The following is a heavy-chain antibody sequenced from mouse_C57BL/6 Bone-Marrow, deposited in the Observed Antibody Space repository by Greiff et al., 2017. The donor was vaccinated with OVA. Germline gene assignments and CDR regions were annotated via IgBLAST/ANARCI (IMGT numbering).Heavy chain of an antibody. CDR2: INPSTGGT. V-gene: IGHV1-42*01. J-gene: IGHJ2*01. D-gene: IGHD2-3*01. CDR3: ARYEEFYYFDY. CDR1: GYSFTGYY. Sequence: VQLKESGPELVKPGASVKISCKASGYSFTGYYMNWVKQSPEKSLEWIGEINPSTGGTTYNQKFKAKATLTVDKSSSTAYMQLKSLTSEDSAVYYCARYEEFYYFDYWGQGTTLTVSS.